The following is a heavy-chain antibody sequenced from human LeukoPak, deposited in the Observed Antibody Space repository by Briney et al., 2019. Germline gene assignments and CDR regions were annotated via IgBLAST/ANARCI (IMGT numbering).Heavy chain of an antibody. D-gene: IGHD6-19*01. CDR3: ARRSSGWYPDY. V-gene: IGHV5-51*01. CDR1: GYTFTTYW. Sequence: GESLKISCKGSGYTFTTYWIGWVRQMPGKGLGWMGIIYPGDSDTRYSPSFQDQVTISADKSISTAYLQWSSLKASDTAMYYCARRSSGWYPDYWGQGTLVTVSS. J-gene: IGHJ4*02. CDR2: IYPGDSDT.